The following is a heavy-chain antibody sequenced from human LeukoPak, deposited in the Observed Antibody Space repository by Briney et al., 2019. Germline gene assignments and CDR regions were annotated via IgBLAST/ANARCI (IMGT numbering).Heavy chain of an antibody. CDR1: GFAFGDYG. D-gene: IGHD4-17*01. V-gene: IGHV3-20*04. J-gene: IGHJ4*02. CDR2: LNWDGGTT. Sequence: GGSLRLSCAASGFAFGDYGMSWVRQAPGKGLEWVSGLNWDGGTTGHADSVKGRFTISRDNAKNSLYLQMNSLRAEDTALYYCARAQTYGDYRLLLDYWGQGTLVTVSS. CDR3: ARAQTYGDYRLLLDY.